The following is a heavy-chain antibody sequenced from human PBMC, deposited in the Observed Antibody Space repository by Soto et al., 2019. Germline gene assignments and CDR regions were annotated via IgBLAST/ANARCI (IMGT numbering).Heavy chain of an antibody. Sequence: SVKVSCKASGGTFSSYTISWVRQAPGQGLEWMGRIIPILGIANYAQKFQGRVTITTDKSTSTAYMELTSLRPEDTAVYYCARDVISLVRGVAMTRYFDSWGQGTLVTVSS. CDR1: GGTFSSYT. D-gene: IGHD3-10*01. J-gene: IGHJ4*02. CDR2: IIPILGIA. CDR3: ARDVISLVRGVAMTRYFDS. V-gene: IGHV1-69*04.